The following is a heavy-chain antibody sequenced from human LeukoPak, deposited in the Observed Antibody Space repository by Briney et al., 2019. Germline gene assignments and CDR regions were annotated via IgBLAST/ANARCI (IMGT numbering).Heavy chain of an antibody. CDR1: GFTFSDYY. CDR3: ARGGWGGSSWFFELYYYYGMDV. J-gene: IGHJ6*02. V-gene: IGHV3-11*01. Sequence: PGGSLRLSCAASGFTFSDYYMSWIRQAPGKGLEWVSYISSSGSTIYYADSVKGRFTISRDNAKNSLYLQMSSLRSEDTAVYYCARGGWGGSSWFFELYYYYGMDVWGQGTTVTVSS. D-gene: IGHD6-13*01. CDR2: ISSSGSTI.